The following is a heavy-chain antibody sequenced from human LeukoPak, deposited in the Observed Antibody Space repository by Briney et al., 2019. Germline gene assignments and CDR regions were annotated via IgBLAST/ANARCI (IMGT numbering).Heavy chain of an antibody. D-gene: IGHD6-19*01. CDR2: LSGSGITT. Sequence: HPGGSLRLSCVASGFTFSNSAMSWVRQAPGKGLEWVSTLSGSGITTYYADSVKGRFTISRDNSKNTLYLQMNSLRAEDTAVYYCAKGIYSSGWSYFDYWGHGTLVTVSS. CDR1: GFTFSNSA. J-gene: IGHJ4*01. V-gene: IGHV3-23*01. CDR3: AKGIYSSGWSYFDY.